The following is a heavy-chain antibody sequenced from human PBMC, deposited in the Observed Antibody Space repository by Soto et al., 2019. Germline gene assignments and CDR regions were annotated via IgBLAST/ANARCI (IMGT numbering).Heavy chain of an antibody. CDR3: AREIVDDYVWGSYRYRFDY. J-gene: IGHJ4*02. CDR1: GFTFSSYA. Sequence: GGSLRLSCAASGFTFSSYAMHWVRQAPGKGLEWVAVISYDGSNKYYADSVKGRFTISRDNSKNTLYLQMNSLRAEDTAVYYCAREIVDDYVWGSYRYRFDYWGQGT. V-gene: IGHV3-30-3*01. D-gene: IGHD3-16*02. CDR2: ISYDGSNK.